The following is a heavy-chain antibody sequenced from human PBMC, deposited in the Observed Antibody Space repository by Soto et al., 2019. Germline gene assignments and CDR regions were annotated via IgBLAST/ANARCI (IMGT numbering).Heavy chain of an antibody. V-gene: IGHV2-5*02. CDR2: IYWDDDK. D-gene: IGHD3-10*01. J-gene: IGHJ5*02. CDR3: AHRTMVRAYNWFDP. Sequence: QITLKESGPTLVKPTQTLTLTCTFSGFSLSTSGVGVGWIRQPPGKALEWLALIYWDDDKRYSPSLKSRLTITKDTSKKQVVLTMTNMDPVDTATYYCAHRTMVRAYNWFDPWGQGTLVTVSA. CDR1: GFSLSTSGVG.